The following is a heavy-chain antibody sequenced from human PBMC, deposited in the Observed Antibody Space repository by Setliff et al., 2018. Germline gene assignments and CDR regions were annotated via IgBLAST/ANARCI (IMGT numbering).Heavy chain of an antibody. CDR3: AKEWGYCNSASCHRPFDS. D-gene: IGHD2-2*02. Sequence: GVLSLSCTASGFAFPNFAMSWVRQIAGKGLEWVSTSYSGGPSTYYADSVKGRFIISRDDSESTLFLQMDSLRVEDTAVYYCAKEWGYCNSASCHRPFDSWGQGTLVTVSS. J-gene: IGHJ4*02. CDR2: SYSGGPST. CDR1: GFAFPNFA. V-gene: IGHV3-23*03.